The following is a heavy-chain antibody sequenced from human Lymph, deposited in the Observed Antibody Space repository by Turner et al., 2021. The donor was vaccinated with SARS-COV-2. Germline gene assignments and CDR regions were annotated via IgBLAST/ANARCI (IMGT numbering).Heavy chain of an antibody. CDR3: ARNLGYDSSGFYYDY. Sequence: QVQLVQSGAEVTRPGSSGKVSCKASGGTFSSSAISWVRQAPGQGLEWMGGIIPIFGTTNYAQKFQGRVTITADESTSTSYMELSSLKSADTAVYYCARNLGYDSSGFYYDYWGQGSLVTVSS. CDR1: GGTFSSSA. J-gene: IGHJ4*02. CDR2: IIPIFGTT. D-gene: IGHD3-22*01. V-gene: IGHV1-69*01.